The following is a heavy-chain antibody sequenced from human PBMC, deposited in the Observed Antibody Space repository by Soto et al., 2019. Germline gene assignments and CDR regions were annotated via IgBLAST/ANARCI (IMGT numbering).Heavy chain of an antibody. Sequence: ASVKVSCKAAGFTFTGHYIHWVRQAPGQGLEWMGWINPNSGGTSYAQKFQGRVTMTRDTSITTAYMELSRLSSDDTAVYYCATSGSFFRPSLGYFDYWGQGTLVTVYS. D-gene: IGHD1-26*01. V-gene: IGHV1-2*02. CDR1: GFTFTGHY. J-gene: IGHJ4*02. CDR3: ATSGSFFRPSLGYFDY. CDR2: INPNSGGT.